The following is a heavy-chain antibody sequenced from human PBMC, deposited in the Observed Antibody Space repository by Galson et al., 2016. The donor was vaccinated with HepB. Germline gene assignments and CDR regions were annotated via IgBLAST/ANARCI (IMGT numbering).Heavy chain of an antibody. CDR1: GFNFRSYA. Sequence: SLRLSCAGSGFNFRSYAMSWVRQAPGKGLEWVSGITGSGADIFYADSVKGRFTISRDNSKKTLYLQLNSLRAEDTAVYYCSRVRDYNTFFDYWGQGGLVTVSS. CDR3: SRVRDYNTFFDY. CDR2: ITGSGADI. J-gene: IGHJ4*02. D-gene: IGHD4-11*01. V-gene: IGHV3-23*01.